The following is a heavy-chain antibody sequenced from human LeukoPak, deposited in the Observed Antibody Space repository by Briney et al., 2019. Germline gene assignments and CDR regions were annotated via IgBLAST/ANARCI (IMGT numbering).Heavy chain of an antibody. J-gene: IGHJ4*02. D-gene: IGHD5-18*01. Sequence: SETLSLTCAVYGGSFSDYYWTWIRQPPGKGLEWIGEINHSGSTNYNPSLKSRVTISVDTSKKQFFLRLSSVTAADTAVYYCARSLGYSYGEIDYWGQGTLVTVSS. CDR2: INHSGST. CDR3: ARSLGYSYGEIDY. V-gene: IGHV4-34*01. CDR1: GGSFSDYY.